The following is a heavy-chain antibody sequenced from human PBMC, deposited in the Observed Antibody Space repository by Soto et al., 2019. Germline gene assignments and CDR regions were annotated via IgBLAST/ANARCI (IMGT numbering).Heavy chain of an antibody. D-gene: IGHD2-2*01. CDR1: GFTFSSYG. CDR3: ARGYLYCSSTSCPYSDGMDV. CDR2: IWYDGSNK. V-gene: IGHV3-33*01. Sequence: QVQLVESGGGVVQPGRSLRLSCAASGFTFSSYGMHWVRQAPGKGLEWVAVIWYDGSNKYYADSVKGRFTISRDNSKNTLYLQMNSLRAEDTAVYYCARGYLYCSSTSCPYSDGMDVWGQGTTVTVSS. J-gene: IGHJ6*02.